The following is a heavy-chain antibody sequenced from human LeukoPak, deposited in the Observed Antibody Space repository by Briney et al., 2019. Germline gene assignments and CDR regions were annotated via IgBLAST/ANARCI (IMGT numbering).Heavy chain of an antibody. CDR1: GFTFSSYA. D-gene: IGHD6-19*01. CDR2: ISYDGSNK. Sequence: GGFLRLSCAASGFTFSSYAVHWVRQAPGKGLEWVAVISYDGSNKYYADSVKGRFTISRDNSKNTLYLQMNSLRAEDTAVYYCARLGIAVAGQFDYWGQGTLVTVSS. J-gene: IGHJ4*02. CDR3: ARLGIAVAGQFDY. V-gene: IGHV3-30*04.